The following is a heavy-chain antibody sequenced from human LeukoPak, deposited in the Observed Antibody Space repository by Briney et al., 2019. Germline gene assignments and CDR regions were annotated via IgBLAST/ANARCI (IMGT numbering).Heavy chain of an antibody. CDR2: INPNSGGT. CDR1: GYTFTGYY. V-gene: IGHV1-2*02. J-gene: IGHJ4*02. Sequence: ASVKVSCKASGYTFTGYYMHWVRQAPGQGLEWMGWINPNSGGTNYAQKFQGRVTMTRDTSISTAYMELCRLRSDDTAVYYCARVIAAAAHFDYWGQGTLVTVSS. D-gene: IGHD6-13*01. CDR3: ARVIAAAAHFDY.